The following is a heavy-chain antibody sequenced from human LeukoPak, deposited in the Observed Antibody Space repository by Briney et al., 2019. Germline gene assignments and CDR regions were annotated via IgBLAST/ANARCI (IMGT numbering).Heavy chain of an antibody. CDR1: GGSISSSSYY. J-gene: IGHJ6*02. CDR2: IYYSGST. D-gene: IGHD3-10*01. V-gene: IGHV4-39*07. CDR3: ARDGPIRTYYYYGMDV. Sequence: SETLSLTCTVSGGSISSSSYYWGWIRQPPGKGLEWIGSIYYSGSTYYNPSLKSRVTISVDTSKNQFSLKLSSVTAADTAVYYCARDGPIRTYYYYGMDVWGQGTTVTVSS.